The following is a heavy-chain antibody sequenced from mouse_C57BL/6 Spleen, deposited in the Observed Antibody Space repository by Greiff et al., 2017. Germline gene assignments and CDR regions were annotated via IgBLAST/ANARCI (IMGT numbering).Heavy chain of an antibody. Sequence: EVKLMESGPELVKPGASVKISCKASGYSFTGYYMHWVKQSSEKSLEWIGEINPSTGGTSYNQKFKGKATLTVDKSSSTAYMQLKSLTSEDSAVYYCARDYGSSYGYWGQGTTLTVSS. V-gene: IGHV1-43*01. CDR2: INPSTGGT. CDR1: GYSFTGYY. D-gene: IGHD1-1*01. J-gene: IGHJ2*01. CDR3: ARDYGSSYGY.